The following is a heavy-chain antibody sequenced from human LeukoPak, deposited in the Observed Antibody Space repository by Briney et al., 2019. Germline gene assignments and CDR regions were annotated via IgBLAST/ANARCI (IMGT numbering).Heavy chain of an antibody. V-gene: IGHV1-69*13. CDR2: IIPIFGTA. Sequence: ASVQVSCKASGGTFSSYAISWVRQAPGQGLEWMGGIIPIFGTANYAQKFQGRVAITADESTSTAYMELSSLRSEDTAVYYCAREKAYDILTGGTYGFDPWGQGTLVTVSS. CDR3: AREKAYDILTGGTYGFDP. D-gene: IGHD3-9*01. J-gene: IGHJ5*02. CDR1: GGTFSSYA.